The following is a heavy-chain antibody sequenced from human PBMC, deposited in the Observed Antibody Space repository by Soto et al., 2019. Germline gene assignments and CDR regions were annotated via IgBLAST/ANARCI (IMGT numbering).Heavy chain of an antibody. D-gene: IGHD2-2*02. J-gene: IGHJ4*02. V-gene: IGHV3-23*01. CDR1: GFTFSSYA. Sequence: PGGSLRLSCAASGFTFSSYAMSWVRQAPGKGLEWVSAISGSGGSTYYADSVKGRFTISRDNSKNTLYLQMNSLRAEDTAVYYCAKDLSVRDIVVVPAAISYYFDYWGQGTLVTVSS. CDR2: ISGSGGST. CDR3: AKDLSVRDIVVVPAAISYYFDY.